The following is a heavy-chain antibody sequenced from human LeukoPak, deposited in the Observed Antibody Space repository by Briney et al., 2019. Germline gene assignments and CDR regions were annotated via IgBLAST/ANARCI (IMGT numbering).Heavy chain of an antibody. D-gene: IGHD5-12*01. Sequence: SETLSLTCTVSGGSIISYFWSWIRQPPGQGPEWIGYIFNSGTTNSNPSTNYNPSLKSRVTVSLDTSKNHFSLKLSSVTAADTAVYFCARGGVTTIAQYDYWGQGILVTVSS. CDR3: ARGGVTTIAQYDY. CDR1: GGSIISYF. CDR2: IFNSGTTNSNPST. J-gene: IGHJ4*02. V-gene: IGHV4-59*01.